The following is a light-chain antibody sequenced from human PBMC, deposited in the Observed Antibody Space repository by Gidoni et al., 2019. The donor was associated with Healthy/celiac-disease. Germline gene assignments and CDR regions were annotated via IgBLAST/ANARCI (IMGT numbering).Light chain of an antibody. CDR2: DAS. Sequence: EIVFTPSPATLALSPGERATLSCRASQSVSSYLAWYQQKPGQAPRLLIYDASNRATGIPARFSGSGPGTDFTLTISSLEPEDFAVYYCQQRSNWHAVTFGQGTRLEIK. V-gene: IGKV3D-11*02. CDR1: QSVSSY. J-gene: IGKJ5*01. CDR3: QQRSNWHAVT.